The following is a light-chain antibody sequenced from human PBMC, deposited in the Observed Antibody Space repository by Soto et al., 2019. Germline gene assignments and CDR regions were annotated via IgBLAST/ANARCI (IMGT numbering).Light chain of an antibody. CDR3: QQYEGT. CDR1: HSVSSSY. V-gene: IGKV3-20*01. J-gene: IGKJ1*01. Sequence: EIVLTQSPGTLSLSPGERATLSCRASHSVSSSYLAWYQQKPGQAPRLLIYGASSRATGIPDRFSGSGSGTDFTLTISRLEPEDFAVYYCQQYEGTFGQGTKVDIK. CDR2: GAS.